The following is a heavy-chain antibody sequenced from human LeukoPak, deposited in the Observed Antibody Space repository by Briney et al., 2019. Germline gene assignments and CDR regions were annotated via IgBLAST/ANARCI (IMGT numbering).Heavy chain of an antibody. CDR2: INPSGGST. D-gene: IGHD6-19*01. V-gene: IGHV1-46*01. J-gene: IGHJ4*02. CDR1: GYTFTSYA. Sequence: ASVKVSCKASGYTFTSYAMNWVRQAPGQGLEWMGIINPSGGSTSYAQKFQGRVTMTTDTSTSTAYMELRSLRSDDTAVYYCARTPQWLVDYWGQGTLVTVSS. CDR3: ARTPQWLVDY.